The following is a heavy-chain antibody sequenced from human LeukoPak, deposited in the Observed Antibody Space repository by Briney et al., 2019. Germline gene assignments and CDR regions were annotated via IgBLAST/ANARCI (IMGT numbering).Heavy chain of an antibody. CDR1: GGSIGSGGYY. D-gene: IGHD3-9*01. V-gene: IGHV4-30-2*01. Sequence: PSQTLSLTCTVSGGSIGSGGYYWSWIRQPPGKGLEWIGYIYHSGSTYYNPSLKSRVTISLDTSKNQFSLKLSSVTAADTAVYYCAVGGYDIFTGYKLDYWGQGTLVTVSS. CDR3: AVGGYDIFTGYKLDY. J-gene: IGHJ4*02. CDR2: IYHSGST.